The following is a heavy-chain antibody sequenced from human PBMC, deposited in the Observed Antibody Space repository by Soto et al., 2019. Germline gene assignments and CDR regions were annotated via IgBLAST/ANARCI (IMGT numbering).Heavy chain of an antibody. V-gene: IGHV3-53*01. CDR2: IYSGGST. J-gene: IGHJ4*02. Sequence: GGSLRLSCAASGFTVSSNYMSWVRQAPGKGLEWVSVIYSGGSTYYADSVKGRFTISRDNSKNTLYLQMNSLRAEDTAVYYCARDPRGTYFDYWGQGTLVTVSS. D-gene: IGHD1-1*01. CDR3: ARDPRGTYFDY. CDR1: GFTVSSNY.